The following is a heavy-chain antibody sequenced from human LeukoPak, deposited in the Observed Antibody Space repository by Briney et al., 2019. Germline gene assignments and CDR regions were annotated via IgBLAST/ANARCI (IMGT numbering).Heavy chain of an antibody. D-gene: IGHD5-24*01. CDR3: ARVCRDGYSRFDY. Sequence: ASVKVSCKASGGTFSSYAISWVRQAPGQGLEWMGGIIPIFGTANYAQKFQGRVTITADKSTSTAYMELSSLRSEDTAVYYCARVCRDGYSRFDYWGQGTLVTVSS. CDR2: IIPIFGTA. J-gene: IGHJ4*02. CDR1: GGTFSSYA. V-gene: IGHV1-69*06.